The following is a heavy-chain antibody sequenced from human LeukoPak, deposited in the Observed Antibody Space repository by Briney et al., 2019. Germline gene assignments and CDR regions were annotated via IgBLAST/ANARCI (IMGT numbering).Heavy chain of an antibody. Sequence: GGSLRLSCAASGFTFSSYEMNWVRQAPGKGLEWVSYIRSSGSTIYYADSVKGRFTISRDNAKNSLYLQMNSLRAEDTAVYYCARETFIQNFDYWGQGTLVTVSS. V-gene: IGHV3-48*03. J-gene: IGHJ4*02. D-gene: IGHD2/OR15-2a*01. CDR1: GFTFSSYE. CDR2: IRSSGSTI. CDR3: ARETFIQNFDY.